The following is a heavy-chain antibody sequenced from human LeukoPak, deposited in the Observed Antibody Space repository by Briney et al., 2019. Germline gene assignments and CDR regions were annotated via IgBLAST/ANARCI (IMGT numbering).Heavy chain of an antibody. J-gene: IGHJ3*02. CDR2: IYHSGST. V-gene: IGHV4-59*12. CDR3: AREGIAARQHAFDI. Sequence: SETLSLTCTVSGDSISSYYWSWIRQPPGKGLEWIGYIYHSGSTYYNPSLKSRVTISVDRSKNQFSLKLSSVTAADTAVYYCAREGIAARQHAFDIWGQGTMVTVSS. D-gene: IGHD6-6*01. CDR1: GDSISSYY.